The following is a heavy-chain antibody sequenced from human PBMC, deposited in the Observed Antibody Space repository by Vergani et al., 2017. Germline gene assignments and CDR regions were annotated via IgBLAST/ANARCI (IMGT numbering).Heavy chain of an antibody. J-gene: IGHJ4*02. V-gene: IGHV4-59*08. CDR3: ARQGLTRYCSGGSCLLLSTHFDY. Sequence: QVQLQESVPGLVKPSETLSLTCTVSGGSISSYYWSWIRQPPGKGLEWIGYIYYSGSTNYNPSLKSRVTISVDTSKNQFSRKLSSVTAADTAVYYCARQGLTRYCSGGSCLLLSTHFDYWGQGTLVTVSS. CDR1: GGSISSYY. D-gene: IGHD2-15*01. CDR2: IYYSGST.